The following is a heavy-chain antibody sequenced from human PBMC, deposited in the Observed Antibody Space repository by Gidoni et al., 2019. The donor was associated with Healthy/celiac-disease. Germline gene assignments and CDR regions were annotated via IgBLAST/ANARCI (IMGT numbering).Heavy chain of an antibody. Sequence: QVQLQQWGAGLLKPSETLSLTCAVYGGSFSGYYWSWIRQPPGKGLAWIGEINHSGSTNYNPSLKSRVTISVDTSKHQFSLKLSSVTAADTAVYYCARVTEYYDFWSGLGHYYYGMDVWGQGTTVTVSS. CDR3: ARVTEYYDFWSGLGHYYYGMDV. J-gene: IGHJ6*02. CDR1: GGSFSGYY. D-gene: IGHD3-3*01. CDR2: INHSGST. V-gene: IGHV4-34*01.